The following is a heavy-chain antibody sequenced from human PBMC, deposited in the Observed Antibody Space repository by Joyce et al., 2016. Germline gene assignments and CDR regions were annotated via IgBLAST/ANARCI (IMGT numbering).Heavy chain of an antibody. CDR2: ISRSGDLI. J-gene: IGHJ4*02. D-gene: IGHD5-12*01. CDR1: GFIFSSKE. V-gene: IGHV3-48*03. CDR3: ASPSGAV. Sequence: VQLVESGGGLVQPGGSLILSCAASGFIFSSKEMNWVRQAPGKGLEWIAYISRSGDLIHYADPVRGRFSISRDNAGSSLYLQMESLRAEDTAMYYCASPSGAVWGQGSLVTVSS.